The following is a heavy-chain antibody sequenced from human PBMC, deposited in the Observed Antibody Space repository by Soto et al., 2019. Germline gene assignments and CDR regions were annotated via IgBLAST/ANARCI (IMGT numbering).Heavy chain of an antibody. CDR3: ARRITFGGVLNGMDV. V-gene: IGHV1-18*01. D-gene: IGHD3-16*01. CDR2: INTYIGKT. J-gene: IGHJ6*02. Sequence: QVQLVQSGAEVKKPGASVKVSCKASGYTFTTYGITWVRQAPGQGLEWMGWINTYIGKTYYAQKLQGRVTMTTDTSTSTAYMELRIMRSDVTAVYYCARRITFGGVLNGMDVWGQGTTVTVSS. CDR1: GYTFTTYG.